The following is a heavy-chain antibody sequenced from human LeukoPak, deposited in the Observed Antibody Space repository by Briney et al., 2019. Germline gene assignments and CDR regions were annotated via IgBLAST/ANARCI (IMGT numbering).Heavy chain of an antibody. CDR1: GFTFNTYW. V-gene: IGHV3-23*01. CDR3: AIVMGYSSSWFDY. D-gene: IGHD6-13*01. Sequence: GGSLRLSCAASGFTFNTYWMSWVRQAPGKGLEWVSAISGSGGSTYYADSVKGRFTISRDNSKNTLYLQMNSLRAEDTAVYYCAIVMGYSSSWFDYWGQGTLVTVSS. J-gene: IGHJ4*02. CDR2: ISGSGGST.